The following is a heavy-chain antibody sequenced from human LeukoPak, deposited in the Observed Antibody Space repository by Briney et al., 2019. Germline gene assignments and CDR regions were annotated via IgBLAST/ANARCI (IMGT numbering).Heavy chain of an antibody. J-gene: IGHJ4*02. CDR3: VRPDGTTDVYFFDY. V-gene: IGHV3-7*04. D-gene: IGHD5-24*01. Sequence: GGSLRLSCAASGFSFSSYWMTWVRQAPGKGLEWVANIKQDGSEKYYVDSVKGRFTISRDNAKNSLFLQLNSLRAEDTAVYYCVRPDGTTDVYFFDYWGQGTLVTVSS. CDR1: GFSFSSYW. CDR2: IKQDGSEK.